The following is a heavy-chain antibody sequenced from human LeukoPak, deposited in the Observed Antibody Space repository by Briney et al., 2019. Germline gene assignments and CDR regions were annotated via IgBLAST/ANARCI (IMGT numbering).Heavy chain of an antibody. V-gene: IGHV3-33*01. CDR1: GFTFCSYG. D-gene: IGHD6-13*01. J-gene: IGHJ6*03. CDR2: IWYDGSNK. CDR3: ARGPQLVRTFYYYYMDV. Sequence: GGSLRLSCAAPGFTFCSYGMHSVRQAPGKGLEWVAVIWYDGSNKYFADSVKGRFTISRDNSKNTLYLQMNSLRAEDTAVYYCARGPQLVRTFYYYYMDVWGKGTTVTVSS.